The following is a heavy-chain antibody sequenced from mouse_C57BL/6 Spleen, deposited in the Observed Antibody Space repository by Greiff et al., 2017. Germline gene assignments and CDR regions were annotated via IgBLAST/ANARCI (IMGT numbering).Heavy chain of an antibody. D-gene: IGHD1-1*01. CDR3: ARHAHYYGSSYHYAMDY. CDR1: GYTFTEYT. V-gene: IGHV1-62-2*01. CDR2: FYPGSGSI. Sequence: VQLQQSGAELVKPGASVKLSCKASGYTFTEYTIHWVKQRSGQGLEWIGWFYPGSGSIKYNEKFKDKATLTADKSSSTVYMELSRLTSEDSAVYFCARHAHYYGSSYHYAMDYWGQGTSVTVSS. J-gene: IGHJ4*01.